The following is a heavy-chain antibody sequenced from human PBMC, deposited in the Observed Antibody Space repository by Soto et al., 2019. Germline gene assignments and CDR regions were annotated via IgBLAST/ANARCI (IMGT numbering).Heavy chain of an antibody. V-gene: IGHV1-18*04. J-gene: IGHJ4*02. CDR2: ISGYNDET. CDR3: ATNSSSKGYFDY. CDR1: GYTFTSYG. D-gene: IGHD6-6*01. Sequence: QVQLVQSGGEVKKPGASVKVSCKASGYTFTSYGISWVRQAPGQGLEWMGWISGYNDETNYAQRLQGRVTMTTDTSTSTAYMELRSLRKDATAVYYCATNSSSKGYFDYWGQGTLVTVSP.